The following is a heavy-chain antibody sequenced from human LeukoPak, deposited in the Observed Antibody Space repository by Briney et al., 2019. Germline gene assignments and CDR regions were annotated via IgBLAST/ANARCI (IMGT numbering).Heavy chain of an antibody. CDR2: INPNSGGT. CDR3: ARDLRSSGYYLYFGY. CDR1: GYTFTGYY. D-gene: IGHD3-22*01. Sequence: ASVKVSCKASGYTFTGYYMHWVRQAPGQGLEWMGWINPNSGGTNYAQKFQGRVTMTRDTSISTAYMELSRLRSDDTAVYYCARDLRSSGYYLYFGYWGQGTLVTVSS. V-gene: IGHV1-2*02. J-gene: IGHJ4*02.